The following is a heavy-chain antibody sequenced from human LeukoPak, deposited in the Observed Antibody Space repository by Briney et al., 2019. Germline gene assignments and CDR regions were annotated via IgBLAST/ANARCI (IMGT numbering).Heavy chain of an antibody. CDR2: IDPNSGDT. CDR1: GYTFTVYP. V-gene: IGHV1-2*02. J-gene: IGHJ5*02. CDR3: AREKRADCPTADCHNWFDP. D-gene: IGHD1-26*01. Sequence: ASVKVSCKASGYTFTVYPVHWVRQAPGQGLEWMGLIDPNSGDTNYAQKFQGRVTMTRDTSISTVYLELSSLRPDDTAVFYCAREKRADCPTADCHNWFDPWGQGTLVTVSS.